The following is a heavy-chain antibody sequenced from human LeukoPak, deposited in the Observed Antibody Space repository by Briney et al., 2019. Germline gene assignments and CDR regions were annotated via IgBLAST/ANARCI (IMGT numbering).Heavy chain of an antibody. CDR2: IIPILGIA. J-gene: IGHJ4*02. CDR3: ARAYSGFSGSGSYPPFDY. CDR1: GYTFTSYG. V-gene: IGHV1-69*04. D-gene: IGHD3-10*01. Sequence: GASVKVSCKTSGYTFTSYGISWVRQAPGQGLEWMGRIIPILGIANYAQKFQGRVTITADKSTSTAYMELSSLRSEDTAVYYCARAYSGFSGSGSYPPFDYWGQGTLVTVSS.